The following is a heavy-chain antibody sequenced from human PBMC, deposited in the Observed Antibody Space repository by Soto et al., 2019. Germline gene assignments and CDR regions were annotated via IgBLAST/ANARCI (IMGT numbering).Heavy chain of an antibody. Sequence: PGGSLRLSCAASGFTFSNSVMQWVRQAPGKGLEWVAVISYDGSSKFYADSEGRFTISRDNSKNTLYLQMNSLRAEDTAVYYCTNGRRQQPPLDWGQGTLVTGSS. D-gene: IGHD6-13*01. V-gene: IGHV3-30*18. CDR3: TNGRRQQPPLD. CDR2: ISYDGSSK. CDR1: GFTFSNSV. J-gene: IGHJ4*02.